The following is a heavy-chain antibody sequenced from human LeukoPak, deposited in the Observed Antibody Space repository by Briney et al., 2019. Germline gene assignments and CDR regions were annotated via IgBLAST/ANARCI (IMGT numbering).Heavy chain of an antibody. CDR3: AGDPKNTIFGVVIAYDAFDI. D-gene: IGHD3-3*01. Sequence: GGSLRLSCTPSGFTFSSYGMHWVRQAPGKGLEWVANIKQDGSEKYYVDSVKGRFTISRDNARNSLYLQMNSLRAEDTAVYYCAGDPKNTIFGVVIAYDAFDIWGQGTMVTVSS. CDR1: GFTFSSYG. V-gene: IGHV3-7*01. J-gene: IGHJ3*02. CDR2: IKQDGSEK.